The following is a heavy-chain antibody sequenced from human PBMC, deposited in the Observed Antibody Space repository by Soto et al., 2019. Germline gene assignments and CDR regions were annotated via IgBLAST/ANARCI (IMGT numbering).Heavy chain of an antibody. J-gene: IGHJ6*02. CDR3: RATVRRGYGMDV. CDR1: GFTFSGYW. D-gene: IGHD5-18*01. V-gene: IGHV3-74*01. Sequence: EVQLVESGGGLVQPGGSLRLSCAVSGFTFSGYWMHWVRQAPGKGLVWVSRINRDGSDTTYADSVKGRFTISRDNAKNTLYLQMNSLRVEDTAVYYCRATVRRGYGMDVWGQGTTVTVSS. CDR2: INRDGSDT.